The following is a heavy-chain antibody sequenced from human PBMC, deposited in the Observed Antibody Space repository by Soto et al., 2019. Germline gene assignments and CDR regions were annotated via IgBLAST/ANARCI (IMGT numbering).Heavy chain of an antibody. V-gene: IGHV2-5*02. D-gene: IGHD3-3*01. CDR1: GFSLTTSGVG. CDR3: AHRVLRTVFGLVTTTAIYFDF. Sequence: QITLNESGPPLVKPTQTLTLTCTFSGFSLTTSGVGVGWIRQSPGKAPEWLALIYWDGDKRYSPSLKSRLTITKDTSKNQVVLTMANLDPADTATYYCAHRVLRTVFGLVTTTAIYFDFWGQGTPVAVSS. J-gene: IGHJ4*02. CDR2: IYWDGDK.